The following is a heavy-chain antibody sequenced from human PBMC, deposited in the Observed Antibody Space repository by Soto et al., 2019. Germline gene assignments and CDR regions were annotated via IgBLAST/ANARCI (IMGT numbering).Heavy chain of an antibody. V-gene: IGHV3-21*01. J-gene: IGHJ5*02. D-gene: IGHD3-10*01. Sequence: EVQLVESGGGLVKPGGSLRLSCAASGFTFSSYSMNWVRQAPGKGLEWVSSISSSSSYIYYADSVKGRFTISRDNAKNTLYLQMNSLRAEDTAVYYCARDRRVGNYGSGIRTFDPWGQGTLVTVSS. CDR1: GFTFSSYS. CDR2: ISSSSSYI. CDR3: ARDRRVGNYGSGIRTFDP.